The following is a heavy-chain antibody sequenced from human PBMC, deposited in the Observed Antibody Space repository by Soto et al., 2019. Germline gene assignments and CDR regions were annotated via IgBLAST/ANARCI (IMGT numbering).Heavy chain of an antibody. J-gene: IGHJ4*02. CDR3: ARDCWSSGSQTCQLDY. D-gene: IGHD6-19*01. Sequence: EVQLVESGGGLVKPGGSLRLSCAASGFTFSSYSMNWVRQAPGKGLEWVSSISSSSSYIYYADSVKGRFTISRDNAKNSRYLQMNSLRAEDTAVYYCARDCWSSGSQTCQLDYWGQGTLVTVSS. CDR1: GFTFSSYS. CDR2: ISSSSSYI. V-gene: IGHV3-21*01.